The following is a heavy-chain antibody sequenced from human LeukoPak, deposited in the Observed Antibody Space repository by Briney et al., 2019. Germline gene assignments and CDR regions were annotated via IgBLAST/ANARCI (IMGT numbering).Heavy chain of an antibody. CDR3: ARNYDILTGYPNDAFDI. J-gene: IGHJ3*02. CDR2: ISSSSSYI. D-gene: IGHD3-9*01. CDR1: GXTFSSYS. Sequence: PGGSLRLSCAASGXTFSSYSMNWVRQAPGKGLEWVSSISSSSSYIYYADSVKGRFTISRDNAKNSLYLQMNSLRAGDTAVYYCARNYDILTGYPNDAFDIWGQGTMVTVSS. V-gene: IGHV3-21*01.